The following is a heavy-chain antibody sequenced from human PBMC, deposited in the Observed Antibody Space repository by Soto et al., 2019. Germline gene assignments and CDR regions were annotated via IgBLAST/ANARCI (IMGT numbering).Heavy chain of an antibody. J-gene: IGHJ4*02. CDR2: IYSSGST. Sequence: QVQLQESGPGLVKPSETLSLTCTVSGGSISSYYWSWIRQPPGKGLEWIGYIYSSGSTNYNPSLKSRVTISVDTSKNQFSLKLSSVTAADTAVYYCASHPTVTEYYFDYWGQGTLVTVSS. CDR3: ASHPTVTEYYFDY. V-gene: IGHV4-4*08. D-gene: IGHD4-17*01. CDR1: GGSISSYY.